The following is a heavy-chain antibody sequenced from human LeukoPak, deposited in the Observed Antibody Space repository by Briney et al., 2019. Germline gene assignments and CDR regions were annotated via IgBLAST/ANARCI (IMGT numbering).Heavy chain of an antibody. V-gene: IGHV3-74*01. CDR1: GITFSGKW. CDR2: INSDGSST. CDR3: ARTDRFDY. J-gene: IGHJ4*02. Sequence: GGSLRFSCVASGITFSGKWMHWVRQAPGKGLVWVSRINSDGSSTSYADSVKGRFTISRDNAKNTLYLQMNSLRAEDTALYYCARTDRFDYWGQGTLVTVSS.